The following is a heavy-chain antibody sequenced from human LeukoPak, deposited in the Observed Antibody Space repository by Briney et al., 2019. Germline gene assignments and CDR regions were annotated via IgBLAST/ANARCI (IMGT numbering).Heavy chain of an antibody. CDR1: GYTFSNYG. Sequence: ASVKVSCKASGYTFSNYGIIWVRQAPRQGLEWMGWISTYNGNTNYIQKLQGRVTVTTDTSTSTIYMELRSLRSDDTAVYYCARGDDAFDFWGQGTMVTVSS. V-gene: IGHV1-18*01. J-gene: IGHJ3*01. CDR3: ARGDDAFDF. CDR2: ISTYNGNT.